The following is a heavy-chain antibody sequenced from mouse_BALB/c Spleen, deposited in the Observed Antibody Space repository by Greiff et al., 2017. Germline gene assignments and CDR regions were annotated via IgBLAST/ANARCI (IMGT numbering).Heavy chain of an antibody. V-gene: IGHV1S81*02. CDR2: INPSNGRT. Sequence: QVQLQQPGAELVKPGASVKLSCKASGYTFTSYWMHWVKQRPGQGLEWIGEINPSNGRTNYNEKFKSKATLTVDKSSSTAYMQLSSLTSEDSAVYYCARRGLRLQTWFAYWGQGTLVTVSA. D-gene: IGHD1-2*01. J-gene: IGHJ3*01. CDR3: ARRGLRLQTWFAY. CDR1: GYTFTSYW.